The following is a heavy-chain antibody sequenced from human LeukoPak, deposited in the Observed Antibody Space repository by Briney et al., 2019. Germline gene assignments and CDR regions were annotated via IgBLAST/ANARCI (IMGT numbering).Heavy chain of an antibody. CDR1: GFTFSNYG. Sequence: QPGRSLRLSCAASGFTFSNYGMHWVRQAPGKGLEWVALIYYDGSNKYYADPVKGRFTISRDNSKNTLYLQMNSLRAEDTAVYYCANNFDYWGQGTLVTVSS. J-gene: IGHJ4*02. V-gene: IGHV3-33*06. CDR3: ANNFDY. CDR2: IYYDGSNK.